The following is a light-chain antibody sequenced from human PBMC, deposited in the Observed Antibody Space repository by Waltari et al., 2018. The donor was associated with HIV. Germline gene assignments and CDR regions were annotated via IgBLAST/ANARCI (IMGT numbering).Light chain of an antibody. CDR3: QQYHSIPWT. CDR2: CAS. V-gene: IGKV4-1*01. J-gene: IGKJ1*01. Sequence: DIILSQTPDSPAVSLQGRATIYCTSRPGVLSWPKNTNFLAWYQQKPGQPPKLLMYCASTRESGVPARFSGSGSGTDFSLTISSLQAEDVAVYYCQQYHSIPWTFGQGTKVEIK. CDR1: PGVLSWPKNTNF.